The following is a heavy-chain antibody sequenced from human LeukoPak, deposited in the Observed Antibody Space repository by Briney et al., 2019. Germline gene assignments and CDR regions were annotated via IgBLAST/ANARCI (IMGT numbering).Heavy chain of an antibody. CDR2: IYYSGST. Sequence: SETLSLTCAVSGGSISSTSYYWAWILQPPGKGLEWIGTIYYSGSTYHNPSLKSRVPMSVDTSRHQFSLKLSSVDAADTAVYYCAKAGVRYFDSSGLYAFDFWGQGTTVTVSS. CDR3: AKAGVRYFDSSGLYAFDF. V-gene: IGHV4-39*01. J-gene: IGHJ3*01. D-gene: IGHD3-22*01. CDR1: GGSISSTSYY.